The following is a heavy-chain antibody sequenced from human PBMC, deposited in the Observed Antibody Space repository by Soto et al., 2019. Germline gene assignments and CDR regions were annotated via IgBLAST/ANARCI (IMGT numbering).Heavy chain of an antibody. CDR2: IYWDDDK. CDR3: AHSAYYYDSSGYPFYYGMDV. J-gene: IGHJ6*02. Sequence: GSGPTLVNPTQALTLTCTFSGFSLSTSGVGVGWIRQPPGKALEWLALIYWDDDKRYSPSLKSRLTITKDTSKNQVVLTMTNMDPVDTATYYCAHSAYYYDSSGYPFYYGMDVWGQGTTVTVSS. CDR1: GFSLSTSGVG. V-gene: IGHV2-5*02. D-gene: IGHD3-22*01.